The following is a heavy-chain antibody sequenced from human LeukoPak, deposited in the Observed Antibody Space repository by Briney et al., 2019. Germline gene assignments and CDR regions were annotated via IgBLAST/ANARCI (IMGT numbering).Heavy chain of an antibody. D-gene: IGHD6-13*01. CDR3: ARDGIAAAGTMDY. J-gene: IGHJ4*02. Sequence: SGGSLRLSCAASGFTVSSNYMSWVRQAPGKGLEWVSVIYSGGSAYYADSVKGRFTISRDNSKNTLYLQMNSLRAEDTAVYYCARDGIAAAGTMDYWGQGTLVTVSS. V-gene: IGHV3-66*01. CDR1: GFTVSSNY. CDR2: IYSGGSA.